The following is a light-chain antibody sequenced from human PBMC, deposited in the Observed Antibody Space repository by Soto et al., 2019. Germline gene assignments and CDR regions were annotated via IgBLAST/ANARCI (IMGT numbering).Light chain of an antibody. Sequence: QPVLTQPASVSGSPGQSITISCTGTSSDVGAYNYVSWYQQHPGKAPKLMIYEVSNRPSAVSNRFSGSKSGNTASLTISGLQAEDEADYYCNSYTSTSTLVFGGGTKLTVL. J-gene: IGLJ3*02. CDR1: SSDVGAYNY. CDR3: NSYTSTSTLV. CDR2: EVS. V-gene: IGLV2-14*01.